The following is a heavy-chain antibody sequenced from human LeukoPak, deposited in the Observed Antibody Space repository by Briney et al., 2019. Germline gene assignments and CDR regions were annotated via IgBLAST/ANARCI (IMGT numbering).Heavy chain of an antibody. CDR3: ATVLHTSLSTWAAFDI. J-gene: IGHJ3*02. CDR1: GLTFSNFA. V-gene: IGHV3-23*01. CDR2: LSASGGGT. D-gene: IGHD1-1*01. Sequence: GGSLRLSCAASGLTFSNFAMTWVRQTPGKGLEWVSALSASGGGTFYAPSVKGRFTISRDNSKNTVSLQMNGLRAEDTALYYCATVLHTSLSTWAAFDIWGQGTMVTVSS.